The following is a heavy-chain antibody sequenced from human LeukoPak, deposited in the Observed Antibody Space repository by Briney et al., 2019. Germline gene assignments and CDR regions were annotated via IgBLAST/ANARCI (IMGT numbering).Heavy chain of an antibody. V-gene: IGHV1-2*02. CDR1: GYIXTDYY. J-gene: IGHJ5*02. CDR2: INLNSGGT. Sequence: SVKVSCKASGYIXTDYYLHGVRQAPGQGLEWMGWINLNSGGTSYAQKSQGRVTMTRDTSITTAYMELNRLRSDGTAIYYCGRTDSGYDIGNNWCDPWGEGTLVTVS. D-gene: IGHD5-12*01. CDR3: GRTDSGYDIGNNWCDP.